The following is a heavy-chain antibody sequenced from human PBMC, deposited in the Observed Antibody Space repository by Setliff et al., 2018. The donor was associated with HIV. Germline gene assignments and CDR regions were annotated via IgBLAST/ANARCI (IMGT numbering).Heavy chain of an antibody. D-gene: IGHD3-10*01. CDR3: ARAGFGEFLDY. CDR1: GYSISSGYY. J-gene: IGHJ4*02. CDR2: IYHSGST. Sequence: SETLSLTCAVSGYSISSGYYWGWIRQPPGKGLEWIGSIYHSGSTYYNPSLKSRVTISVDRSKNQFSLKLNSVTAADTAVYYCARAGFGEFLDYWGQGTLVTVSS. V-gene: IGHV4-38-2*01.